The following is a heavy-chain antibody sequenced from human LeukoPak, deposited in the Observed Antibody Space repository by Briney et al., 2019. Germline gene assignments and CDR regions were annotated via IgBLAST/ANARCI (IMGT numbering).Heavy chain of an antibody. CDR1: GGSISNYY. Sequence: TETQSLTCTVSGGSISNYYWSWIWQPPGKGLEWIGYIYYSGNTNYNPSLKSRVTITNHTSKNQFSLKLNSVTAADTAVYYCARVRYCSTNRCYDREFDNWGQGTLVTLSS. D-gene: IGHD2-2*01. V-gene: IGHV4-59*01. CDR2: IYYSGNT. CDR3: ARVRYCSTNRCYDREFDN. J-gene: IGHJ4*02.